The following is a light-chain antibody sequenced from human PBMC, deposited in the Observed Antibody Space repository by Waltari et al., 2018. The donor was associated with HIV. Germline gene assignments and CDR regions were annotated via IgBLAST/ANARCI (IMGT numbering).Light chain of an antibody. CDR1: SSDVGGYNS. J-gene: IGLJ3*02. Sequence: QSALTQPASVSGSPGQSITIPCPGTSSDVGGYNSASWYQPHPGKAPKIMIYEVSNRPSGFSNRFSGSKCGNTASLTISWLQAEDEADYYCSSYTSSSTRVFGGGTNLTVL. CDR2: EVS. CDR3: SSYTSSSTRV. V-gene: IGLV2-14*01.